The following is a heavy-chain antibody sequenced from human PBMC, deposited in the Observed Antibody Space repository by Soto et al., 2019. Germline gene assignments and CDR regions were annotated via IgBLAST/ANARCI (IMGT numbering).Heavy chain of an antibody. Sequence: AAVKVSCNASGYTFIYYYRHWVRQAPGQGLEWMGCINPHSGDTNSPPKFQARVTMTRDTSNSTAYMELKRLYSNDTAVYHCARRGYPGSDHPHSFWGQGTLVTVSS. CDR3: ARRGYPGSDHPHSF. D-gene: IGHD1-26*01. V-gene: IGHV1-2*02. CDR1: GYTFIYYY. CDR2: INPHSGDT. J-gene: IGHJ4*02.